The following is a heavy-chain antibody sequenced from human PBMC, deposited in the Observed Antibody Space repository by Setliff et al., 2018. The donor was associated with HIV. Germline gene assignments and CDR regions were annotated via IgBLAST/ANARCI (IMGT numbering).Heavy chain of an antibody. CDR2: ISGSGGST. CDR3: AEWFDGYDAFDI. Sequence: LRLSCAASGFTFSSYAMSWVRQAPGKGLEWVSTISGSGGSTYYADSVKGRFTISRGNSKNALYLQMNSLRAEDTAVYYCAEWFDGYDAFDIWGQGTMVTVSS. V-gene: IGHV3-23*01. CDR1: GFTFSSYA. D-gene: IGHD3-3*01. J-gene: IGHJ3*02.